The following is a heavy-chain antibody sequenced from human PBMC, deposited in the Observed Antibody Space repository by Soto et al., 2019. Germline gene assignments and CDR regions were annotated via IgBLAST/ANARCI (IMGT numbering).Heavy chain of an antibody. CDR2: IYYSGST. CDR3: AREGWRTGTTRGPPDY. Sequence: SETLSLNCTVSGGSISSGGYYWSWIRQHPGKGLEWIGYIYYSGSTYYNPSLKSRVTISVDTSKNQFSLKLSSVTAADTAVYYCAREGWRTGTTRGPPDYWGQGTLVTVSS. D-gene: IGHD1-7*01. J-gene: IGHJ4*02. CDR1: GGSISSGGYY. V-gene: IGHV4-31*03.